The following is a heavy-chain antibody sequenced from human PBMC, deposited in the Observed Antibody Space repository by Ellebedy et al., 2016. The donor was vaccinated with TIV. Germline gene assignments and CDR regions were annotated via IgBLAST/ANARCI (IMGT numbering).Heavy chain of an antibody. D-gene: IGHD2-2*01. CDR3: VKNARLATS. V-gene: IGHV3-11*06. CDR1: GFTFSDHY. CDR2: ISGSSSDT. J-gene: IGHJ5*02. Sequence: GGSLRLSCVASGFTFSDHYMNWIRQAPGKGLEWISYISGSSSDTNYADSVKGRFTISRDNAKKSLYLQMNSLRADDTAIYYCVKNARLATSWGQGTLVTVSS.